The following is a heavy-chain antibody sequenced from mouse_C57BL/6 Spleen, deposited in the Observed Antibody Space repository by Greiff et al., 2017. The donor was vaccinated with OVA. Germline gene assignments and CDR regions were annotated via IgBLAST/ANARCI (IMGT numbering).Heavy chain of an antibody. CDR3: ARSPNFLDY. Sequence: EVQLQQSGPELVKPGASVKISCKASGYSFTGYYMNWVKQSPEKSLEWIGEINPSTGGTTYNQKFKAKATLTVDKSSSTAYMQLKSLTSEDSAVYYCARSPNFLDYWGQGTTLTVSS. J-gene: IGHJ2*01. CDR2: INPSTGGT. CDR1: GYSFTGYY. V-gene: IGHV1-42*01.